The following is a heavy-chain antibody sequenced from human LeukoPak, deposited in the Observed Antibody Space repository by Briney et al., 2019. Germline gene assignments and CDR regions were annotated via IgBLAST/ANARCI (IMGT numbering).Heavy chain of an antibody. Sequence: GGSLRLSCAASGFTFSSYWMSWVRQAPGKGLEWVANIKQDGSEKYYVDSVKGRFTISRDNAKNSLYLQMNSLRAEDTAVYYCARDGETTMFGVVNNYFDYWGQGTLVTVSS. CDR2: IKQDGSEK. V-gene: IGHV3-7*01. CDR1: GFTFSSYW. D-gene: IGHD3-3*01. J-gene: IGHJ4*02. CDR3: ARDGETTMFGVVNNYFDY.